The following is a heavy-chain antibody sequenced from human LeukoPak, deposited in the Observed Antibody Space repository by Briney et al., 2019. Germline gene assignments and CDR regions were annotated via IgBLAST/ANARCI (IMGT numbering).Heavy chain of an antibody. CDR2: IRYDGSNK. J-gene: IGHJ6*03. D-gene: IGHD3-10*01. CDR1: GFTFSSYV. Sequence: GGSLRLSCAASGFTFSSYVMHWVRQAPGKGLEWVAFIRYDGSNKYYADSVKGRFTISRDNSKNTLYLQMNSLRAEDTAVYYCAKDHQRELYGSGSLVRYYYYMDVWGKGTTVTISS. CDR3: AKDHQRELYGSGSLVRYYYYMDV. V-gene: IGHV3-30*02.